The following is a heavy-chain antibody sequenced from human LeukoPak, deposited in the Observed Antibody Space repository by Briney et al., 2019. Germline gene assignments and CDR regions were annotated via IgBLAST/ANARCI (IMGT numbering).Heavy chain of an antibody. CDR1: GGSISSYY. CDR3: ARGGYSSSWGNNWFDP. V-gene: IGHV4-59*01. D-gene: IGHD6-13*01. Sequence: SETLSLTCTVSGGSISSYYWSWIRQPPGKGLGWIGYIYYSGSTNYNPSLKSRVTISVDTSKNQFSLKLSSVTAADTAVYYCARGGYSSSWGNNWFDPWGQGTLVTVSS. J-gene: IGHJ5*02. CDR2: IYYSGST.